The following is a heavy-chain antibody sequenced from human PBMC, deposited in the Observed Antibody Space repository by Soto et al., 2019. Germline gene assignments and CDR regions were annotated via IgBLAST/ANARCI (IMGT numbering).Heavy chain of an antibody. CDR2: ISSSGSTI. CDR1: GFTFSDYY. J-gene: IGHJ6*03. V-gene: IGHV3-11*01. Sequence: GGSLRLSCAASGFTFSDYYMSWIRQAPGKGLEWVSYISSSGSTIYYADSVKGRFTISRDNAKNSLYLQMNSLRAEDTAVYYCARGRGSGWEDYYYYYMDVWGKGTTVTVSS. CDR3: ARGRGSGWEDYYYYYMDV. D-gene: IGHD6-25*01.